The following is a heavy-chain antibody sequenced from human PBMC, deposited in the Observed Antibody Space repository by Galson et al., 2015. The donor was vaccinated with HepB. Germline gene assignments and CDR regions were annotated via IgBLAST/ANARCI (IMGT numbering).Heavy chain of an antibody. V-gene: IGHV3-30*02. J-gene: IGHJ4*02. CDR2: IHYDGSNK. CDR3: AKDRGDSSGYYYFDY. CDR1: GFTFGSYG. D-gene: IGHD3-22*01. Sequence: SLRLSCAASGFTFGSYGMRWVRQAPGKGLEWVSFIHYDGSNKYYADSVKGRFTISRDNSKNTLYVQMNSLRAEDTAVYYCAKDRGDSSGYYYFDYWGQGTLVTVSS.